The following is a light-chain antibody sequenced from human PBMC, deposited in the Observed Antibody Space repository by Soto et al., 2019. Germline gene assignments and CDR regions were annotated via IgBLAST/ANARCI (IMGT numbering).Light chain of an antibody. CDR3: QQYNSYSA. CDR1: QSISSW. CDR2: DAS. Sequence: DIRVTQSPSTLAASLGGRVTITCRASQSISSWLAWYQQKPGKAPKLLIYDASSLESGVPSRFSGSGSGTEFTLTISSLQPDDFATYYCQQYNSYSAFGQGPNVDIK. V-gene: IGKV1-5*01. J-gene: IGKJ1*01.